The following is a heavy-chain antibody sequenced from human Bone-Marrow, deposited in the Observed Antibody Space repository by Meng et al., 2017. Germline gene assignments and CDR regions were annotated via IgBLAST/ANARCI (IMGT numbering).Heavy chain of an antibody. CDR2: ISSSGSTI. CDR1: GFTFSSYE. J-gene: IGHJ6*02. Sequence: SLKIPCAAPGFTFSSYEMNWVRQAPGKGLGWVADISSSGSTIYYADSVKGRFTISRDNAKNSLYLKMNSLRAEDTAVYYCARDLGLYGSGNGMDVWGQGTTVTVSS. CDR3: ARDLGLYGSGNGMDV. D-gene: IGHD3-10*01. V-gene: IGHV3-48*03.